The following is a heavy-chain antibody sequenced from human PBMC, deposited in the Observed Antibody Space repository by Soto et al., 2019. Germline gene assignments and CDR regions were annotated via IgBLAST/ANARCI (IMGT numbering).Heavy chain of an antibody. D-gene: IGHD3-9*01. CDR1: GFPFSNYY. CDR3: ARVSATGWVVNGREYFDY. Sequence: GGSLRLSCAVSGFPFSNYYMSWIRQAPGKGLEWLADISSSFVSMHYADSVKDRFSISRDNANNSLFLQMTSLKADDTAVYYCARVSATGWVVNGREYFDYWGQGALVTVSS. CDR2: ISSSFVSM. V-gene: IGHV3-11*01. J-gene: IGHJ4*02.